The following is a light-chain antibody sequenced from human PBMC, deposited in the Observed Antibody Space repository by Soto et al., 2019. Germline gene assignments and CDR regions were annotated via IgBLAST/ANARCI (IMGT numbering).Light chain of an antibody. CDR1: QSVSSS. Sequence: EMVLTQSPATMSLSPGERATLSFRASQSVSSSLAWYQQKPGQSPSLLIYDASNRATGIPARFSSSGSGTDFTLTISSLEPEDFAVHYSQHRSNWIALGQGTRL. CDR2: DAS. J-gene: IGKJ5*01. V-gene: IGKV3-11*01. CDR3: QHRSNWIA.